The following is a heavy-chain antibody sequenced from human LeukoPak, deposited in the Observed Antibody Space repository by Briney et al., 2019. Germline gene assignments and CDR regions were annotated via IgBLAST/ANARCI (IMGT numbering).Heavy chain of an antibody. Sequence: SQTLSLTCTVSGVSISSGGYCWSWVRQQPGKGLEWIGCSYYSGSTNYNPSLKSRVTISVDTSKNQFFLKLSSVTAADTAVYYCARDAIASLDAFDIWGQGTMVTVSS. CDR3: ARDAIASLDAFDI. V-gene: IGHV4-31*03. CDR1: GVSISSGGYC. CDR2: SYYSGST. J-gene: IGHJ3*02. D-gene: IGHD2-21*01.